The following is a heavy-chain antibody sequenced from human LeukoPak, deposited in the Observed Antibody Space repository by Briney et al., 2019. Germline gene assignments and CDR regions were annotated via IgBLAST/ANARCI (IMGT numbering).Heavy chain of an antibody. CDR3: ARENRGGGMDV. Sequence: PSETLSLTCTVSGGSISSGGYYWSWIRQHPGKGLEWIGYIYYSGSTYYNPSLKSRVTISVDTSKNQFSLKLSSVTAADTAVYYCARENRGGGMDVWGQGTTVTVSS. D-gene: IGHD3-10*01. V-gene: IGHV4-31*03. J-gene: IGHJ6*02. CDR2: IYYSGST. CDR1: GGSISSGGYY.